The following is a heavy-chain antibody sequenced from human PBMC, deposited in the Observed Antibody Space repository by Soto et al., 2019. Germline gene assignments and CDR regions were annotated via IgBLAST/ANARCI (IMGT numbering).Heavy chain of an antibody. V-gene: IGHV2-5*02. Sequence: ITLEESGPTLVKPTQTLTLTCTFSGFSLISRGVGVGWVRQPPGEALEWLALIYWDADQRYSPSLKSRLTNTGDIPKYQGILTMTNMDPADTATYYCARGFTATRECNWCDAWGQGTLVAVSS. CDR2: IYWDADQ. CDR3: ARGFTATRECNWCDA. J-gene: IGHJ5*02. D-gene: IGHD3-10*01. CDR1: GFSLISRGVG.